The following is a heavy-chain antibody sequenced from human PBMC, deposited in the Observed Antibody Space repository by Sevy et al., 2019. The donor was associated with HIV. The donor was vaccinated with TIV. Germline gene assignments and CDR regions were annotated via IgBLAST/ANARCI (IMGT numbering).Heavy chain of an antibody. CDR3: AKVFTTHSSSWPPYYYYGMDV. Sequence: GGSLRLSCAASGFTFSSYGMHWVRQAPGKGLEWVAVISYDGSNKYYADSVKGRFTISRDNSKDTLYLQMNSLRAEDTAVHYCAKVFTTHSSSWPPYYYYGMDVWGQGTTVTVSS. D-gene: IGHD6-13*01. CDR1: GFTFSSYG. CDR2: ISYDGSNK. J-gene: IGHJ6*02. V-gene: IGHV3-30*18.